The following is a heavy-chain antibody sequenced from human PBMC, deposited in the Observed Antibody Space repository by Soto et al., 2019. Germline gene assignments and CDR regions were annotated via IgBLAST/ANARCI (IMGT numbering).Heavy chain of an antibody. CDR3: ARTITMVRGGLYYYYYGMDV. J-gene: IGHJ6*02. Sequence: PSETLSLTCTVSGGSISSGDYYWSWIRQPPGKGLEWIGYIYYSGSTYYNPSLKSRVTISVDTSKNQFSLKLSSVTAADTAVYYCARTITMVRGGLYYYYYGMDVWGQGTTVTVSS. D-gene: IGHD3-10*01. V-gene: IGHV4-30-4*02. CDR2: IYYSGST. CDR1: GGSISSGDYY.